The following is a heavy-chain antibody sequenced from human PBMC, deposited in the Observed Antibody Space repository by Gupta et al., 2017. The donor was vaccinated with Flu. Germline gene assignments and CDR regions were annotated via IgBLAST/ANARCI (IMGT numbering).Heavy chain of an antibody. CDR2: IYTSGST. D-gene: IGHD5-24*01. J-gene: IGHJ4*02. V-gene: IGHV4-61*02. CDR1: GGSISSGSYY. Sequence: QVQLQESGPGLVKPSQTLSLTCTVSGGSISSGSYYWSWIRQPAGKGLEWIGRIYTSGSTNYNPSLKSRVTISVDTSKNQFSLKLSSVTAADTAVYYCARGGRDGYFDYWGQGTLVTVSS. CDR3: ARGGRDGYFDY.